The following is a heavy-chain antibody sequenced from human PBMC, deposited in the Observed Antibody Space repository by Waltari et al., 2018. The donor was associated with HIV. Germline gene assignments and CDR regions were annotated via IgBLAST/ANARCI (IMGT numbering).Heavy chain of an antibody. D-gene: IGHD6-13*01. V-gene: IGHV3-21*01. CDR2: FTSRDDST. CDR3: GWVPAATHGMDV. J-gene: IGHJ6*02. CDR1: KFAFSIYT. Sequence: EVHLVESGGGLVKPGESLRLSCEASKFAFSIYTVNWVRQTPGKGLEWVSSFTSRDDSTHYGESVKGRFSVSRDNAKNTLFLQMNSLRGEDTAVYYCGWVPAATHGMDVWGRGTTVIVSS.